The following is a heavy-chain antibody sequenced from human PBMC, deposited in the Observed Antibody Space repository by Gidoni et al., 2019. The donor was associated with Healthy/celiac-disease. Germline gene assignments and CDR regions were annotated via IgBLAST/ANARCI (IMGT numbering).Heavy chain of an antibody. CDR2: IRSKANSYAT. CDR1: GFTFSGSA. V-gene: IGHV3-73*02. J-gene: IGHJ6*02. D-gene: IGHD3-9*01. CDR3: TRPYYDILTGPNYGMDV. Sequence: EVQLVESGGGLVQPGGSLKLSCAASGFTFSGSAMHWFRQASGKGLEWFGRIRSKANSYATAYAASVKGRFTISRDDSKNTAYLQMNSLKTEDTAVYYCTRPYYDILTGPNYGMDVWGQGTTVTVSS.